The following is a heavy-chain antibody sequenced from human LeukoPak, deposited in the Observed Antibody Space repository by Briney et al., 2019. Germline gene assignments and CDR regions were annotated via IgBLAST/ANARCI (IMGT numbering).Heavy chain of an antibody. D-gene: IGHD6-13*01. CDR3: ARGYSSPVPNFDY. J-gene: IGHJ4*02. Sequence: ASVNVSCKASGYTFTGYYMHWVRQAPGQGLEWMGWINPNNGGTSYAQKFQGRVTMTRDTSITTAYMELPSLTSDDTAVYYCARGYSSPVPNFDYWDQGTLVTVSS. CDR2: INPNNGGT. CDR1: GYTFTGYY. V-gene: IGHV1-2*02.